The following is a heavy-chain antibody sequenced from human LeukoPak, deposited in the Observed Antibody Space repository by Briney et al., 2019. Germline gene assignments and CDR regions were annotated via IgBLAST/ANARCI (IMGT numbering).Heavy chain of an antibody. CDR2: IGGSGGTT. CDR1: GFTLSNYA. V-gene: IGHV3-23*01. J-gene: IGHJ4*02. Sequence: GGSLRLSCAASGFTLSNYAMNWVRQAPGKGLEWVSSIGGSGGTTYYADSVKGRFTISRDNSKNTLYLQMNSLRAEDTAVYYCARGGYCTTTACYTIPDFWGQGTLVTAAS. CDR3: ARGGYCTTTACYTIPDF. D-gene: IGHD2-2*02.